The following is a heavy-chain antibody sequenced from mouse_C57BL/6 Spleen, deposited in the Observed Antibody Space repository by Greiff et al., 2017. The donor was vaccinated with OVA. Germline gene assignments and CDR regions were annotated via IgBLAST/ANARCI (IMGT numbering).Heavy chain of an antibody. J-gene: IGHJ2*01. CDR1: GYTFTSYW. CDR2: IDPSDSET. CDR3: ARGEVMITTVGVNYFDY. Sequence: QVQLKQPGAELVRPGSSVKLSCKASGYTFTSYWMHWVKQRPIQGLEWIGNIDPSDSETHYNQKFKDKATLTVDKSSITAYMQLSSLTSEDSAVYYCARGEVMITTVGVNYFDYWGQGTTLTVSS. D-gene: IGHD1-1*01. V-gene: IGHV1-52*01.